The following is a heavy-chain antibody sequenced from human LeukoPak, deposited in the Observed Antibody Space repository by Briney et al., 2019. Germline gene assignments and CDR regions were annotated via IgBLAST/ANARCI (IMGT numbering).Heavy chain of an antibody. V-gene: IGHV3-21*01. D-gene: IGHD3/OR15-3a*01. CDR3: ARDFRDYYFDY. CDR1: GFTFTSYS. CDR2: ISSRSSYI. Sequence: PGGSLRLSCAASGFTFTSYSMNWVRLAPGKGLEWVSSISSRSSYIYYADSVKGRFTISRDDAKNSVYLQMNSLRAEDTAVYYCARDFRDYYFDYWGQGTLVTVSS. J-gene: IGHJ4*02.